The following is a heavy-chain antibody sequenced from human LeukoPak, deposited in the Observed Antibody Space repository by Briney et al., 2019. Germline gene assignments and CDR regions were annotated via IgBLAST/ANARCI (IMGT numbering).Heavy chain of an antibody. CDR2: IHYGGSA. V-gene: IGHV4-59*01. J-gene: IGHJ4*02. Sequence: PSETLSLTCTVYGGSITSYYWSWIRQAPGKGLEWIGYIHYGGSANYNPSLKNRVTISVGTSENQLSLKLTSVTTADTAVYYCASADGYNLPFEDWGQGTLVTVSS. D-gene: IGHD5-24*01. CDR1: GGSITSYY. CDR3: ASADGYNLPFED.